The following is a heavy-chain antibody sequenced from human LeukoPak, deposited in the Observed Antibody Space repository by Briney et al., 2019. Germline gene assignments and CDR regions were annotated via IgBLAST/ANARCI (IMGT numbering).Heavy chain of an antibody. D-gene: IGHD3-9*01. J-gene: IGHJ4*02. V-gene: IGHV3-21*01. CDR1: GFTFSSYG. Sequence: KSGGSLRLSCAASGFTFSSYGMNWVRQAPGKGLEWVSSISSSSSYIYYADSVKGRFTISRDNAKNSLYLQMNSLRAEDTAVYYCARIVSVYDILTGYSDYWGQGTLVTVSS. CDR2: ISSSSSYI. CDR3: ARIVSVYDILTGYSDY.